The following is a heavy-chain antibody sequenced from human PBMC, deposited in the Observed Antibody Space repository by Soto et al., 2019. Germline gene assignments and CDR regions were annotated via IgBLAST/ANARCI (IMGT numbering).Heavy chain of an antibody. CDR1: GDSVSSNSAA. J-gene: IGHJ3*02. Sequence: SQTLSLPCAISGDSVSSNSAAWNWIRQSPSRGLEWLGRTYYRSKWYNDYAVSVKSRITINPDTSKNQFSLQLNSVTPEDTAVYYCARAKYSSSPGVGAFDIWGQGTMVTVSS. CDR2: TYYRSKWYN. D-gene: IGHD6-6*01. CDR3: ARAKYSSSPGVGAFDI. V-gene: IGHV6-1*01.